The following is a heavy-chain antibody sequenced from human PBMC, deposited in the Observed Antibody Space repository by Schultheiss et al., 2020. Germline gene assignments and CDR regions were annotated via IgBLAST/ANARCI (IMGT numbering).Heavy chain of an antibody. CDR3: ARDHEPATYCGGDCSFDY. V-gene: IGHV3-30-3*01. CDR1: GFTFSSYA. D-gene: IGHD2-21*02. Sequence: GESLKISCAASGFTFSSYAMHWVRQAPGKGLEWVAVISYDGSNKYYADSVKGRFTISRDNSKNTLYLQMNSLRAEDTAVYYCARDHEPATYCGGDCSFDYWGQGTLVTVSS. CDR2: ISYDGSNK. J-gene: IGHJ4*02.